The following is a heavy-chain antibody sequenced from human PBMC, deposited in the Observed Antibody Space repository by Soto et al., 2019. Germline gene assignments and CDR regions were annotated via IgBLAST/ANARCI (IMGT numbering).Heavy chain of an antibody. CDR2: IYYSGST. CDR1: GGSISSGGYY. D-gene: IGHD6-6*01. J-gene: IGHJ6*02. CDR3: ARVLAARPHGMDV. Sequence: PSETLSLTCTVSGGSISSGGYYWSWIRQHPGKGLEWIGYIYYSGSTYYNPSLKSRVTISVDTSKNQFSLKLSSVTAADTAVYYCARVLAARPHGMDVWGQGTTVTVS. V-gene: IGHV4-31*03.